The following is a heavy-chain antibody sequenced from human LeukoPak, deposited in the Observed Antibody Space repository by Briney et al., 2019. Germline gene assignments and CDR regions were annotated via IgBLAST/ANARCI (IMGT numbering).Heavy chain of an antibody. Sequence: SETLSLTCTVSGGSISSYYWSWIRQPPGKGLEWIGYIYYSGSTNYNPSLKSRVTISVDTSKNQFSLKLSSVTAADTAVYYCARSTDNPGYSYGPPMYYFDYWGQGTLVAVSS. D-gene: IGHD5-18*01. CDR3: ARSTDNPGYSYGPPMYYFDY. J-gene: IGHJ4*02. CDR1: GGSISSYY. CDR2: IYYSGST. V-gene: IGHV4-59*01.